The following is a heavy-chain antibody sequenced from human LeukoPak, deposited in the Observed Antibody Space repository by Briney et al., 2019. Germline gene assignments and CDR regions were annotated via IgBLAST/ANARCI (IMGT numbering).Heavy chain of an antibody. CDR1: GFTFSNYA. CDR2: ISGSGSNT. J-gene: IGHJ4*02. Sequence: GGSPRLSCVASGFTFSNYAMNWVRQAPGKGLEWVSAISGSGSNTYYADSVKGRFTISRDNSENTLYLQMNSLRAEDTALYYCAKDVRGYNRPFDYWGQGTLVTVSS. V-gene: IGHV3-23*01. D-gene: IGHD3-10*02. CDR3: AKDVRGYNRPFDY.